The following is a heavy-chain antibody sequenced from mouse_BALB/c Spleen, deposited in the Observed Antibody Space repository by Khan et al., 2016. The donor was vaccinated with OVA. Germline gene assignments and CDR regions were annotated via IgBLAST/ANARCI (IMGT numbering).Heavy chain of an antibody. CDR2: INPSNGYT. Sequence: QMQLEESGAELARPGASVKMSCKASGYTFTSYTIHWIKKRPGQGLEWIGYINPSNGYTTYNQKFKDKATLTTDKSSTTAYLQLSSLTSDDSAVYNCVRDGAYHRNDGWFAYWGQGTLVTVSA. CDR3: VRDGAYHRNDGWFAY. J-gene: IGHJ3*01. CDR1: GYTFTSYT. D-gene: IGHD2-14*01. V-gene: IGHV1-4*01.